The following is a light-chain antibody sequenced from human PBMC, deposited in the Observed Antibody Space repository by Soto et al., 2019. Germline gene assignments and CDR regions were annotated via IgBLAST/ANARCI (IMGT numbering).Light chain of an antibody. J-gene: IGKJ2*01. CDR3: QQYNNWPLAT. Sequence: EIVMTQSPATLSVSPGERATLSCRASQSVSSNLACYQQKPGQAPRLLIYGASTRATGIPARFSGSGSGTEFTLTISSLQSEDVAVSYCQQYNNWPLATFGQGTKLEIK. CDR2: GAS. V-gene: IGKV3-15*01. CDR1: QSVSSN.